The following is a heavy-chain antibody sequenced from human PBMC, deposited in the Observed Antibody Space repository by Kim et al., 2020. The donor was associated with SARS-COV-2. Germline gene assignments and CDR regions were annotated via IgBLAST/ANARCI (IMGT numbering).Heavy chain of an antibody. V-gene: IGHV4-59*01. D-gene: IGHD3-22*01. CDR2: IYYSGRN. Sequence: SETLSLTCTVSGGSISSYYWSWIRQPPGKGLEWIGYIYYSGRNNYNPSLKSRVTISVDTSKNQFSLKLSSVTAADTAVYYCARETYYYDSSGNGINWFDPWRQGTRVTVSS. CDR1: GGSISSYY. CDR3: ARETYYYDSSGNGINWFDP. J-gene: IGHJ5*02.